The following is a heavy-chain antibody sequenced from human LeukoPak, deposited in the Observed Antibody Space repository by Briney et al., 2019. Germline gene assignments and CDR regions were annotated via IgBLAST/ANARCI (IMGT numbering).Heavy chain of an antibody. CDR3: ARGSHRYCSSTSCYPIDAFDI. CDR1: GYTFTGYY. J-gene: IGHJ3*02. V-gene: IGHV1-2*02. CDR2: INPNSGGT. D-gene: IGHD2-2*01. Sequence: GASVTVSFKASGYTFTGYYMHWVRQAPGQGLEWMGWINPNSGGTNYAQKFQGRVTMTRDTSISTAYMELSRLRSDDTAVYYCARGSHRYCSSTSCYPIDAFDIWGQGTMVTVSS.